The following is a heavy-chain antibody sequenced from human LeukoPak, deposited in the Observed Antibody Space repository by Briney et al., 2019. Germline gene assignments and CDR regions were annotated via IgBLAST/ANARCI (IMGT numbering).Heavy chain of an antibody. V-gene: IGHV3-21*01. CDR3: ARESSSGIVVAPFDY. CDR1: GFTFSSYS. CDR2: ISSSSSYI. J-gene: IGHJ4*02. D-gene: IGHD2-15*01. Sequence: GGSLRLSCAASGFTFSSYSMNWVRQAPGKGLVWVSSISSSSSYIYYADSAKGRFTISRDNAKNSLYLQMNSLRAEDTAVYYCARESSSGIVVAPFDYWGQGTLVTVSS.